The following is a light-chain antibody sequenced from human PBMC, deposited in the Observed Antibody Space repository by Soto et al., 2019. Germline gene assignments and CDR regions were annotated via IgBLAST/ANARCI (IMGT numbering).Light chain of an antibody. CDR1: SSNIGAGYD. CDR2: GNS. J-gene: IGLJ2*01. V-gene: IGLV1-40*01. CDR3: QSYDSSVSKVV. Sequence: QSVLTQPPSVSGAPGQRVTISCTGSSSNIGAGYDVHGYQQLPGTAPKLLIYGNSNRPSGVPDRFSGSKSGTSASLAITGLQAEDEADYYCQSYDSSVSKVVFGGGTKVTVL.